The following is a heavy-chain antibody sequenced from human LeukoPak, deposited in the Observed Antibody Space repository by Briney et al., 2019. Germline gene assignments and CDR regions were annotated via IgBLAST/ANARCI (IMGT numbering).Heavy chain of an antibody. CDR3: ARERSGSWYFDY. CDR2: ISTSSSYI. J-gene: IGHJ4*02. V-gene: IGHV3-21*01. CDR1: GFSFSSYT. D-gene: IGHD6-13*01. Sequence: GGSLRLSCAASGFSFSSYTMNWARQAPGKGLEWVSFISTSSSYIYYADSVKGRFTISRDNAKNSLYLQMNGLRAEDTAAYYCARERSGSWYFDYWGQGTLVTVSS.